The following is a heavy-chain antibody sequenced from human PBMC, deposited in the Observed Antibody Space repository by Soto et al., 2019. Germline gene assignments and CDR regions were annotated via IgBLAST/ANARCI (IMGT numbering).Heavy chain of an antibody. CDR2: IHWNSANI. CDR1: GCTFDDYA. Sequence: LRLSCVSSGCTFDDYAMHWVRQAPGKGLEWVAGIHWNSANIAYADSVEGRFTISRDNAQNSLYLQVKSLRPEDTALYYFANGIHIGYQGGEVRGQCTTGNVA. J-gene: IGHJ6*02. V-gene: IGHV3-9*01. CDR3: ANGIHIGYQGGEV. D-gene: IGHD2-2*01.